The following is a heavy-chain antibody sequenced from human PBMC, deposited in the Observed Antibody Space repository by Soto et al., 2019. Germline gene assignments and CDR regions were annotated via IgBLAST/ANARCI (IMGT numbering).Heavy chain of an antibody. J-gene: IGHJ6*02. Sequence: QLKLQESGSGVVKPSQTLSLTCAVPGGSVSSGVFSWNWIRQPPGQGLEWIGYISHGGSPHYTPSLMGRVSISVDRSTNVISLNLTSMTPAYTAVYFCARGHYYYAMDVWGQGTTVTVSS. CDR1: GGSVSSGVFS. CDR3: ARGHYYYAMDV. V-gene: IGHV4-30-2*01. CDR2: ISHGGSP.